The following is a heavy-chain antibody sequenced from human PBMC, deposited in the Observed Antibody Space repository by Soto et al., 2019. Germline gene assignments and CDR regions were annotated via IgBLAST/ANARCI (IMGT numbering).Heavy chain of an antibody. D-gene: IGHD2-2*01. V-gene: IGHV1-18*01. Sequence: ASVKVSCKTSGYLLKNYGISWVRQAPGQGLEWLGWFNTYNDKTNYAEKVQGRVIMTVDTSTRTAYMELSRLRSDDTAVYYCARDEVPPWQPLDYWGQGTLVTVSS. J-gene: IGHJ4*02. CDR2: FNTYNDKT. CDR1: GYLLKNYG. CDR3: ARDEVPPWQPLDY.